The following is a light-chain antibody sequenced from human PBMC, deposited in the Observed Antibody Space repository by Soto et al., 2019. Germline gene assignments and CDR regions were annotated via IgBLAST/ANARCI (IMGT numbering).Light chain of an antibody. CDR2: RNN. Sequence: QSVLTQPPSASGIPGQRVTISCSGSSSNIGSNYVYWYQQLPGTAPKLLIYRNNQPPSGVPDRFSGSKSGTSASLAISGLRSEDEADYYCAAWDDSLSGVVFGGGTKVTVL. V-gene: IGLV1-47*01. CDR1: SSNIGSNY. CDR3: AAWDDSLSGVV. J-gene: IGLJ2*01.